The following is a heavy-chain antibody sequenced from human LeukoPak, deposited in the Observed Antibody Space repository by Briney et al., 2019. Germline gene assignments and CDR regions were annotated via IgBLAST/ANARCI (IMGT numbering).Heavy chain of an antibody. J-gene: IGHJ4*02. V-gene: IGHV1-18*01. D-gene: IGHD6-13*01. CDR3: ARDRASGSSSWYGFDY. CDR2: ISAYNGNT. CDR1: GYTFTSYG. Sequence: ASVKVSCKASGYTFTSYGISWVRQAPGQGLEWMGWISAYNGNTNYAQKLQGRVTMTTDTSTSTAYMELRSLRSDDTTVYYCARDRASGSSSWYGFDYWGQGTLVTVSS.